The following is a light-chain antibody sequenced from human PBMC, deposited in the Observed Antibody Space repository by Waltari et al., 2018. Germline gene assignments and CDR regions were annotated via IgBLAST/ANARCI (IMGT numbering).Light chain of an antibody. CDR1: ALAKKY. V-gene: IGLV3-10*01. J-gene: IGLJ3*02. CDR2: EDT. Sequence: SYELTQPPSVSVSPGHTARITGPGDALAKKYAYWYQQKSGQAPVLVIFEDTKRPSGIPERFSGSSSGTMATLTITGAQVEDEADYYCYSTDSSGHERVFGGGTKLTVL. CDR3: YSTDSSGHERV.